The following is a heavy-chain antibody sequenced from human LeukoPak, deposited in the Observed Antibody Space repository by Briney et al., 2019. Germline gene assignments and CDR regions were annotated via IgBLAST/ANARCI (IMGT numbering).Heavy chain of an antibody. Sequence: SETLSLTCTVSGGSISSGSYYWSWIRQPAGKGLEWIGRIYTSGSTNYNPSLKSRVTISVDTSKNQFSLRLSSVTAAVTAVYYCARDRGWFGELLENDAFDIRGQGTMVTVSS. J-gene: IGHJ3*02. V-gene: IGHV4-61*02. CDR1: GGSISSGSYY. D-gene: IGHD3-10*01. CDR2: IYTSGST. CDR3: ARDRGWFGELLENDAFDI.